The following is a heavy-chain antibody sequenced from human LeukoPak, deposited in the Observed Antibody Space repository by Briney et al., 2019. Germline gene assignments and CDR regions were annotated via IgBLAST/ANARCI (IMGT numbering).Heavy chain of an antibody. V-gene: IGHV3-23*01. CDR3: AKDPRGSFTFDY. Sequence: GGSLRLSCAASGVTFSSYAMSWVRQPPGKGLEWVSDINDSGGSTYYADSVKGRFTIYRNNSKNTLYLQMDSLRAEDTAVYYCAKDPRGSFTFDYWGQGTLVTVSS. J-gene: IGHJ4*02. CDR2: INDSGGST. CDR1: GVTFSSYA. D-gene: IGHD1-26*01.